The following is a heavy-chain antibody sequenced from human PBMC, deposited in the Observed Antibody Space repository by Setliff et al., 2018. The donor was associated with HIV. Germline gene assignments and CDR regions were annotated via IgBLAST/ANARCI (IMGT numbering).Heavy chain of an antibody. V-gene: IGHV1-69*04. CDR1: GYTFTSDY. CDR2: IIPILGVA. Sequence: GASVKVSCKASGYTFTSDYIHWVRQAPGQGLDWMGRIIPILGVANYAQRFQGKVTITADKSTSTAYMELTSLRFDDTAMYYCVRGVQSPPHYSYYYMDVWGEGTMVTV. D-gene: IGHD3-3*01. CDR3: VRGVQSPPHYSYYYMDV. J-gene: IGHJ6*03.